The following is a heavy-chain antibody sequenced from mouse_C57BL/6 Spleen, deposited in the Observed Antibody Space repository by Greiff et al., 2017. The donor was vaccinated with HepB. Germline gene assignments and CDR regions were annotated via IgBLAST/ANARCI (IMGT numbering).Heavy chain of an antibody. D-gene: IGHD2-5*01. CDR3: ARHDYYSNYFDY. CDR2: FYPGSGSI. J-gene: IGHJ2*01. V-gene: IGHV1-62-2*01. Sequence: VQLQQSGAELVKPGASVKLSCKASGYIFTEYTIHWVKQRSGQGLEWIGWFYPGSGSIKYNEKFKDKATLTADKSSSTVYMELSRLTSEDFAVYFWARHDYYSNYFDYWGQGTTLTVSS. CDR1: GYIFTEYT.